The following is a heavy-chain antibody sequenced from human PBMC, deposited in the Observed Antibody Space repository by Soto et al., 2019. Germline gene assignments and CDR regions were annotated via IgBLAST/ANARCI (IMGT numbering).Heavy chain of an antibody. J-gene: IGHJ6*02. CDR2: ISGTGGTT. V-gene: IGHV3-23*01. CDR1: GFTFSNYA. Sequence: PGGSLRLSCTASGFTFSNYAMNWVRQAPGKGLEWVSGISGTGGTTYYADFVKGRFTISRDNAKNTLYLQMNSLRAEDTAVYYCAKGLLIMVRKVILPPQYYYGMDVWGQGTTVTVS. CDR3: AKGLLIMVRKVILPPQYYYGMDV. D-gene: IGHD3-10*01.